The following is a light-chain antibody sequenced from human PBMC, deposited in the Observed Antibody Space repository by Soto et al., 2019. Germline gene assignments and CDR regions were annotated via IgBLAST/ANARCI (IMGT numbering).Light chain of an antibody. V-gene: IGLV1-40*01. CDR3: QSYGTSLSGLYV. CDR2: DSN. J-gene: IGLJ1*01. CDR1: SSNIGAGQD. Sequence: QSVLTQPPSVSGAPGQGVTISCTGTSSNIGAGQDVHWYRQLPGAAPKFLISDSNNRASGVPDRFSVSKSGASASLAITGLRAEDEGDYFCQSYGTSLSGLYVFGTGTKVTVL.